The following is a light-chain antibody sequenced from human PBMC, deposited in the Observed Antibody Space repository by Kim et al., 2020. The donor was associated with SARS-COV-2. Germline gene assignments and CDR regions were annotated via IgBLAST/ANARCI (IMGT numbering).Light chain of an antibody. CDR1: GSNIGAGYD. CDR2: GNN. CDR3: QSYDSSLSGYV. Sequence: QRVTSTWTGSGSNIGAGYDVHWYQQLPGTAPKLLIYGNNTRPSGVPDRFSGSKSGTAASLAITGLQAEDEADYYCQSYDSSLSGYVFGTGTKVTVL. J-gene: IGLJ1*01. V-gene: IGLV1-40*01.